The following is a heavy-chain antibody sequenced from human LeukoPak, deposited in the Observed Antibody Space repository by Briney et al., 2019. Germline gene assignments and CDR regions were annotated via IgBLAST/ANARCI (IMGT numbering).Heavy chain of an antibody. J-gene: IGHJ4*02. V-gene: IGHV3-7*05. CDR2: IKEDGSEK. Sequence: PGGSRRLSCAASGFTFSNYWMSWVRQAPGKGPEWVANIKEDGSEKYYVDSVKGRFTISRDNAKNSLYLQMNSLSPEDTAVYYCAREGSRRDLLIDYWGQGTLVTVSS. CDR1: GFTFSNYW. CDR3: AREGSRRDLLIDY.